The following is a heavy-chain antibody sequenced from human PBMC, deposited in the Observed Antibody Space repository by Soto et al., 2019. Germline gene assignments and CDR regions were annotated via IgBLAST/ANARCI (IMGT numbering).Heavy chain of an antibody. CDR2: INQHGSET. CDR3: ARAPTYYDFWIGYKYFQH. V-gene: IGHV3-7*01. CDR1: GFTFSTYW. D-gene: IGHD3-3*01. J-gene: IGHJ1*01. Sequence: EVQLVESGGGLVQPGGSLRLSCAASGFTFSTYWMSWVRQAPGKGLEWVANINQHGSETYYVDSVKGRFTISRDNAKNSLYLQMNSLRAEDTAVYYCARAPTYYDFWIGYKYFQHWGQGTMVTVSS.